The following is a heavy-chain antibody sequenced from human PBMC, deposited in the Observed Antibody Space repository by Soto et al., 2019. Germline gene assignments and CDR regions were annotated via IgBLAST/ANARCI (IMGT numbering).Heavy chain of an antibody. Sequence: QVQLVESGGGLVRPGGSLRLSGATSGFTFSDYYMSWIRQAPGKGLEWVSYIASRDPTVYYADSVRGRFTISRDNARNLLSMQMDNLRADDTAVYYCARETSSGYYGMDVWGQGTTVTVSS. J-gene: IGHJ6*02. CDR2: IASRDPTV. V-gene: IGHV3-11*01. CDR3: ARETSSGYYGMDV. CDR1: GFTFSDYY. D-gene: IGHD3-22*01.